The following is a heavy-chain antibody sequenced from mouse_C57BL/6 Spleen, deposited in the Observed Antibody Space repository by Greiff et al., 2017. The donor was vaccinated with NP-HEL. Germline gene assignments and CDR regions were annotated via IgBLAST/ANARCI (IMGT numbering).Heavy chain of an antibody. Sequence: VQLQQSGAELVRPGSSVKLSCKASGYTFTSYWMHWVKQRPIQGLEWIGNIDPSDSETHYNQKFKDKATLTVDKSSSTAYMQLSSLTSEDSAVYYGARTGPYYFDYWSQGTTLTVSS. J-gene: IGHJ2*01. CDR2: IDPSDSET. CDR1: GYTFTSYW. D-gene: IGHD4-1*01. CDR3: ARTGPYYFDY. V-gene: IGHV1-52*01.